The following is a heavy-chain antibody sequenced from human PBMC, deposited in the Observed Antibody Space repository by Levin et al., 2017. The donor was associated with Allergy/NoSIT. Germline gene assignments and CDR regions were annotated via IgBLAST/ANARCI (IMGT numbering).Heavy chain of an antibody. J-gene: IGHJ4*02. Sequence: SETLSLTCTVSGVSISSGDYYWSWIRQPPGKGLEWIGYIYYSGSTYYSPSLRSRVTISLDTSRNQFSLKLSSVTAADTAVYYCARDLIVGATTMGGLDYWGQGALVTVSS. D-gene: IGHD1-26*01. V-gene: IGHV4-30-4*01. CDR3: ARDLIVGATTMGGLDY. CDR1: GVSISSGDYY. CDR2: IYYSGST.